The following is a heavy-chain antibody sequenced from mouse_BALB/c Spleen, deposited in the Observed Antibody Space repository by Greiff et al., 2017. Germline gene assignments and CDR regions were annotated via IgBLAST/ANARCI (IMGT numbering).Heavy chain of an antibody. D-gene: IGHD2-1*01. J-gene: IGHJ3*01. V-gene: IGHV1-77*01. CDR3: ARGDYGNYWFAY. CDR2: IYPGSGST. Sequence: VQLKESGPELVKPGASVKMSCKASGYTFTDYVISWVKQRTGQGLEWIGEIYPGSGSTYYNEKFKGKATLTADKSSNTAYMQLSSLTSEDSAVYFCARGDYGNYWFAYWGQGTLVTVSA. CDR1: GYTFTDYV.